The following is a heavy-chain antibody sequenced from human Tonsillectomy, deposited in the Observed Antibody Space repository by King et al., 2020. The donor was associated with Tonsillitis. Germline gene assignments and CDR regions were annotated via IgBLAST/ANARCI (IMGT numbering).Heavy chain of an antibody. J-gene: IGHJ5*02. CDR1: GGSINTFY. CDR3: AREYCTSISCYLDP. Sequence: QLQESGPGLVKPSETLSLTCTVSGGSINTFYWSWIRPPPGKGLEWIGYTHFSGTTNCNPSLKSRVITSVDTSKNQFSLKLNSVTAADTAVYYCAREYCTSISCYLDPWGQGTLVTVSS. D-gene: IGHD2-2*01. V-gene: IGHV4-59*01. CDR2: THFSGTT.